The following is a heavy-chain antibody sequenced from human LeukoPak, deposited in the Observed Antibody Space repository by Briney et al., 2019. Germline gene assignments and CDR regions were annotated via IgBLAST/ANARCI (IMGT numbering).Heavy chain of an antibody. CDR1: GGSISSSSYY. CDR2: IYYSGST. J-gene: IGHJ3*02. CDR3: ARPRPITARRGDAFDI. V-gene: IGHV4-39*07. D-gene: IGHD3-10*01. Sequence: SETLSLTCTVSGGSISSSSYYWGWIRQPPGKGLEWIGSIYYSGSTYYNPSLKSRVTISVDTSKNQFSLKLSSVTAADTAVYYCARPRPITARRGDAFDIWGQGTMVTVSS.